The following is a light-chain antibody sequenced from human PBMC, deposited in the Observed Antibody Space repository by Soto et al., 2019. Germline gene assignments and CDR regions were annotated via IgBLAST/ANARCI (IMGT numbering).Light chain of an antibody. V-gene: IGKV1-27*01. Sequence: DIQVAQFPSSLSASVGDRITITCRASQAIGNYLAWYQQKPGKVPKLLIYAASTLQSGVPSRFSGSRSGTDFTLTVSSLQPEDVATYYCQKYNSFPLSFGPGTKVEIK. CDR1: QAIGNY. CDR2: AAS. J-gene: IGKJ3*01. CDR3: QKYNSFPLS.